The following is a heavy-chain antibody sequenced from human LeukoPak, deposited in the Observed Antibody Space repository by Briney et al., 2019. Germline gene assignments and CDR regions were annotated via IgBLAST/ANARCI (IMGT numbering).Heavy chain of an antibody. CDR2: IYYSGST. CDR3: ARAVVVPAAIILDP. V-gene: IGHV4-30-4*08. CDR1: GGSISSGDYY. D-gene: IGHD2-2*01. J-gene: IGHJ5*02. Sequence: SQTLSLTCTVSGGSISSGDYYWSWIRQPPGKGLEWIGYIYYSGSTYYNPSLKSRVTISVDTSKNQFSLKLSSVTAADTAVYYCARAVVVPAAIILDPWGQGTLVAVSS.